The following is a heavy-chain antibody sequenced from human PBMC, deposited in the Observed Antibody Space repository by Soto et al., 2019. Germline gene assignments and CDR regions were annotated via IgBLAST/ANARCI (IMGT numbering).Heavy chain of an antibody. CDR3: AREGSDFSAWYRTLALER. D-gene: IGHD3-3*01. Sequence: SETLSLTCSVTGDSVNTKSYYWTWIRQSPGERPEGRGYIDVNGSAEYNTALKSRVTISMNTAKNQFSLKLKSVTTADSAVYYCAREGSDFSAWYRTLALERGGKG. CDR2: IDVNGSA. J-gene: IGHJ6*03. V-gene: IGHV4-61*01. CDR1: GDSVNTKSYY.